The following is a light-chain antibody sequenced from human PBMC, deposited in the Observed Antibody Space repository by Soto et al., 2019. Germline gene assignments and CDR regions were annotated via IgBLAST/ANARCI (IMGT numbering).Light chain of an antibody. CDR2: LDT. J-gene: IGLJ2*01. V-gene: IGLV3-1*01. Sequence: SYELTQPPSVSVSPGQTASITCSGDNLGDKYACWYQQRPGQSPVLVIYLDTKRPSGIPERFSGSNSGNTATLTISETQAMDEADYYCQAWDSSTVVFGGGTKLTVL. CDR3: QAWDSSTVV. CDR1: NLGDKY.